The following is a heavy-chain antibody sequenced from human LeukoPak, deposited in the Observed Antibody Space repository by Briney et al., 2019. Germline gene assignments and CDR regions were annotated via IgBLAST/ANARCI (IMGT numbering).Heavy chain of an antibody. CDR3: ATAGVRYSDSSALYAFDF. CDR2: LYYSGST. J-gene: IGHJ3*01. CDR1: GGSISSASYF. D-gene: IGHD3-22*01. V-gene: IGHV4-39*01. Sequence: SETLSLTCTVSGGSISSASYFWGWIRQPPGKGLEWIGTLYYSGSTYYSASLKSRVTMSGDTSRNQFSLRLSSVNAADTAVYYCATAGVRYSDSSALYAFDFWGPGTMVTVSS.